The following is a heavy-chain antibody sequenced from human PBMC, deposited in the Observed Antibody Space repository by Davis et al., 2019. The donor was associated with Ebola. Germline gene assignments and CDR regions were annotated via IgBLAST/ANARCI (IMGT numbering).Heavy chain of an antibody. J-gene: IGHJ4*02. CDR1: GFTVTYYY. Sequence: GGSLRLSCAVSGFTVTYYYMSWVRQAPGKGLEWVSIIYSGGSTYYADSVKGRFTISRDNAKNTLYLQMNNLRVEDTAVYYCATLPGYYWGQGTLVTVSS. CDR3: ATLPGYY. V-gene: IGHV3-66*04. CDR2: IYSGGST. D-gene: IGHD5-12*01.